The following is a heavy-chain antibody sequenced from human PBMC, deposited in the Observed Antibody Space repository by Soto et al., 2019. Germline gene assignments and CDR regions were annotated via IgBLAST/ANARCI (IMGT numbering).Heavy chain of an antibody. CDR3: VRLIGNSWLDS. V-gene: IGHV6-1*01. Sequence: PSQTLSLTCAISVDSVSTNTATWDFIKQSPSRGLEWLGRTYYRSRWYFDYAVSVKSRITISPDISNNQVSLQLTSVTPDDTAIYYCVRLIGNSWLDSWGQGTLVTVSS. J-gene: IGHJ5*01. D-gene: IGHD3-22*01. CDR2: TYYRSRWYF. CDR1: VDSVSTNTAT.